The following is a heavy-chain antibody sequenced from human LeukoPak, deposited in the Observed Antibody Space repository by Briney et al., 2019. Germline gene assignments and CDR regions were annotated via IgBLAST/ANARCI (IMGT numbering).Heavy chain of an antibody. CDR2: IKQDGSEK. CDR3: ARGLGIFQDYYYYYYMDV. CDR1: GFTFSSYW. J-gene: IGHJ6*03. D-gene: IGHD7-27*01. V-gene: IGHV3-7*01. Sequence: TGGSLRLSCAASGFTFSSYWMSWVRQAPGKGLEWVANIKQDGSEKYYVDSVKGRFTISRDNAKNSLYLQMNSLRAEDTAVYYCARGLGIFQDYYYYYYMDVWGKGTTVTVSS.